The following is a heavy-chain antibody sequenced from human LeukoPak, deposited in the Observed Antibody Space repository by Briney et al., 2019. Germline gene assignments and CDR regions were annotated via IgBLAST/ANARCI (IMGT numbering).Heavy chain of an antibody. CDR1: GGSISSSTYY. CDR2: VYYSGST. J-gene: IGHJ4*02. V-gene: IGHV4-39*01. CDR3: ARRGGTTGETDYFDY. Sequence: SETLTLTCTVSGGSISSSTYYWAWIRQPPGKGLEWIGSVYYSGSTYYNPSLKSRLTISVDTSKNQFSLNLSSVTAADTAVYYCARRGGTTGETDYFDYWGQGTLVTVSS. D-gene: IGHD1-1*01.